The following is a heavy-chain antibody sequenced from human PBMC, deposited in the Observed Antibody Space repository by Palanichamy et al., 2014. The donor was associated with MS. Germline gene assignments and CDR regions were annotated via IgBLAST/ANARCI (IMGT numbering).Heavy chain of an antibody. V-gene: IGHV4-39*01. D-gene: IGHD3-10*01. CDR3: ARGYAYGSGSFYNY. CDR1: DGSISSSGYY. CDR2: IYYSGST. J-gene: IGHJ4*02. Sequence: QLQLQESGPGLVKPSETLSLTCTVSDGSISSSGYYWGWIRQPPGKGLEWIGSIYYSGSTYYNPSLKSRVTISVDTSKNQFSLRLSSVTAADTAVYYCARGYAYGSGSFYNYWGQGTLVTVSS.